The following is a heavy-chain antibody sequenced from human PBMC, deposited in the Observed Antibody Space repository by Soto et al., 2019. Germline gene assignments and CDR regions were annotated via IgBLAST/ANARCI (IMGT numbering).Heavy chain of an antibody. CDR2: IYHSGST. CDR1: GGSIISGGYS. Sequence: PSETLSLTCAVSGGSIISGGYSWILIRQPPGKGLEWIGYIYHSGSTYYNPSLKSRVTISVDRSKNQFSLKLSSVTAADTAVYYCARAGLSRYYYDSSGYYSSHFDYWGQGTLVTVSS. D-gene: IGHD3-22*01. V-gene: IGHV4-30-2*01. J-gene: IGHJ4*02. CDR3: ARAGLSRYYYDSSGYYSSHFDY.